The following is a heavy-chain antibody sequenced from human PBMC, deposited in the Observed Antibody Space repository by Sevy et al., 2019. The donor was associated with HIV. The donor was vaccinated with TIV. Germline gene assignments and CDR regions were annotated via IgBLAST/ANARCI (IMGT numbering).Heavy chain of an antibody. CDR3: AKGDRTFYGMDV. V-gene: IGHV3-23*01. D-gene: IGHD2-15*01. Sequence: GGSLRLSCAASGFTFSTYAMIWVRQAPGKGLEWVSAISGSGGSTYYADSLEGRFTISRDNSKNTLYLQMNSLRAEETAVYYCAKGDRTFYGMDVWGQGTTVTVSS. J-gene: IGHJ6*02. CDR2: ISGSGGST. CDR1: GFTFSTYA.